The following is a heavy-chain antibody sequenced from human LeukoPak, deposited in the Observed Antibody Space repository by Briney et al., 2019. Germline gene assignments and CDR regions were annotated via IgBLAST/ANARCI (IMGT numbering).Heavy chain of an antibody. V-gene: IGHV3-64D*09. CDR2: ITTNGDDT. CDR3: VKDLRGGGYYTSFDY. J-gene: IGHJ4*02. Sequence: GGSLRLSCSVSGFTFSTYAMHWVRQAPGKGLEHVTTITTNGDDTSYADSVKGTFTISRDNSKRTLYLQMSSLRAEDTAVYYCVKDLRGGGYYTSFDYWGQGTLVTVSS. CDR1: GFTFSTYA. D-gene: IGHD3-10*01.